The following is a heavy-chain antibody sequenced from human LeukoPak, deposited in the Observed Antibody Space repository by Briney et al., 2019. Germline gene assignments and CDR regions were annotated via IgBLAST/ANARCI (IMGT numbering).Heavy chain of an antibody. D-gene: IGHD3-22*01. CDR1: GGSITSGNYY. CDR2: IYTSGSA. CDR3: ARGPYSYDSSGAFDI. V-gene: IGHV4-61*02. Sequence: SETLSLTCTVSGGSITSGNYYWSWIRQPAGKGLEWIGRIYTSGSANYNPSLKSRVTISLDTSKNQFSLKLSSVTAADTAVYFCARGPYSYDSSGAFDIWGQGTMVTVSS. J-gene: IGHJ3*02.